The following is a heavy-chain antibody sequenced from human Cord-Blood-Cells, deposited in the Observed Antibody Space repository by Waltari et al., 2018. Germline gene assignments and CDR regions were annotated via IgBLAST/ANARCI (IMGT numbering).Heavy chain of an antibody. CDR2: FDPEDGET. D-gene: IGHD1-1*01. Sequence: QVQLVQYGAEVKTPGASVKVSCKVSGYTLSELYMHWVRQAPGKGLEWMGGFDPEDGETIYAQKFQGRVTMTEDTSTDTAYMELSSLRSEDTAVYYCATKGAVWNAGYYFDYWGQGTLVTVSS. CDR3: ATKGAVWNAGYYFDY. CDR1: GYTLSELY. V-gene: IGHV1-24*01. J-gene: IGHJ4*02.